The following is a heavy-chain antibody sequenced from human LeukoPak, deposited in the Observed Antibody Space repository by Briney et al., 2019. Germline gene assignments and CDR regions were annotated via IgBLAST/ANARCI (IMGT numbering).Heavy chain of an antibody. V-gene: IGHV4-4*07. J-gene: IGHJ5*02. CDR2: IYTSGST. CDR3: ARDRTDYDILTASENWFDP. Sequence: SETLSLTCTVSGGSISSYYWSWLRQPAGKGLEWIGRIYTSGSTNYNPSLKSRVTMSVNTSKNQFSLKLSSVTAADTAVYYCARDRTDYDILTASENWFDPWGQGTLVTVSS. CDR1: GGSISSYY. D-gene: IGHD3-9*01.